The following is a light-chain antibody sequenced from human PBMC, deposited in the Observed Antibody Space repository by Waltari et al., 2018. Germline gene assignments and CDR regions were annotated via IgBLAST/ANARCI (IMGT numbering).Light chain of an antibody. CDR3: AAWEDSVSRLV. V-gene: IGLV1-47*01. CDR2: KDN. J-gene: IGLJ2*01. Sequence: QSVLTQPPSTSGTPGQRVTISCSGSSSNIGTNFVYWYQQLPGTAPKLLIFKDNSLPSGFHDGDSDCRCGTSASLAISGLRSEDESDYYCAAWEDSVSRLVFGGGTKVTGL. CDR1: SSNIGTNF.